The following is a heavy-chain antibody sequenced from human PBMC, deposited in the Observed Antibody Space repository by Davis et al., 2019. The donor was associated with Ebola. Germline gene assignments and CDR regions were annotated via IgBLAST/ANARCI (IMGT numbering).Heavy chain of an antibody. V-gene: IGHV3-23*01. Sequence: ETLSLTCAVYGGSFSGYYWSWIRQPPGKGLEWVSAISGSGGSTYYADSVKGRFTISRDNSKNTLYLQMNSLRAEDTAVYYCAKDVRLYGDFTSGMDVWDQGTTVTVSS. CDR3: AKDVRLYGDFTSGMDV. D-gene: IGHD4-17*01. CDR1: GGSFSGYY. CDR2: ISGSGGST. J-gene: IGHJ6*02.